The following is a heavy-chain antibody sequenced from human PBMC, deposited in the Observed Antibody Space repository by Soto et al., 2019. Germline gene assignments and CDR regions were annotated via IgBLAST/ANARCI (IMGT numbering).Heavy chain of an antibody. V-gene: IGHV1-18*01. D-gene: IGHD6-13*01. CDR1: GYTFTSYG. Sequence: QVQLVQSGAEVKKPGASVKVSCKASGYTFTSYGISWVRQAPGQGLEWMGWISAYNGKTKYAQQFQGRVTMTTDTSTSTAYMEVRSMRSDDTAVYYCARDAAAGLNDYWGQGTLVTVAS. CDR3: ARDAAAGLNDY. J-gene: IGHJ4*02. CDR2: ISAYNGKT.